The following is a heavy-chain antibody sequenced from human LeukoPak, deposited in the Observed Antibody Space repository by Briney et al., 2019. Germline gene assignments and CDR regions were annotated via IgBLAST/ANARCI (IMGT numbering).Heavy chain of an antibody. CDR2: IYYSGST. J-gene: IGHJ4*02. CDR1: GGSISSYY. Sequence: PSETLSLTCTVSGGSISSYYWSWIRQPPGKGLEWIGYIYYSGSTNYNPPLKSRVTISVDTSKNQFSLKLSSVTAADTAVYYCARASYLTLNFDYWGQGTLVTVSS. D-gene: IGHD6-6*01. CDR3: ARASYLTLNFDY. V-gene: IGHV4-59*01.